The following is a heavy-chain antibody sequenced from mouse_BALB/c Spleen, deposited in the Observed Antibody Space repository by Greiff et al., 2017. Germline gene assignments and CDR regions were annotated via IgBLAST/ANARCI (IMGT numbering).Heavy chain of an antibody. CDR2: ISYDGSN. V-gene: IGHV3-6*02. CDR1: GYSITSGYY. J-gene: IGHJ4*01. Sequence: ESGPGLVKPSQSLSFTCSVTGYSITSGYYWNWIRQFPGNKLEWMGYISYDGSNNYNPSLKNRISITRDTSKNQFFLKLNSVTTEDTATYYCARDPAYYMDYWGQGTSVTVSS. D-gene: IGHD2-10*01. CDR3: ARDPAYYMDY.